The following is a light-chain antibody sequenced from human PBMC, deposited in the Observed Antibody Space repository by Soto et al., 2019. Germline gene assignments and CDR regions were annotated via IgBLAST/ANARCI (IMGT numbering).Light chain of an antibody. Sequence: QSVLTQPRSVSGSPGQSVTISCTGTRSDVGGYNYVSWYQQHPGKAPKLIISAVTKRPSGVPDRFSGSKSGNTASLTVSGLQVEYEAESLSSTYAGSPYVSGTVSMVT. V-gene: IGLV2-11*01. CDR2: AVT. CDR1: RSDVGGYNY. CDR3: STYAGSPYV. J-gene: IGLJ1*01.